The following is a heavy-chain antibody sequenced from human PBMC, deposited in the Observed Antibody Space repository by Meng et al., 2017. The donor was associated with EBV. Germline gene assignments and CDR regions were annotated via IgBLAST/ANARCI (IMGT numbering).Heavy chain of an antibody. CDR2: FLPTLGAP. D-gene: IGHD3-10*01. CDR3: ASESGRGYTPDY. CDR1: GGPFRNYA. J-gene: IGHJ4*02. Sequence: QVQLVQSAAGVNKPWSSVKVSCKTSGGPFRNYAISWVRQAPGQGLEWLGGFLPTLGAPNYAQKFHGRVSITADESTSTHYMDLSSLRSEDTAVYYCASESGRGYTPDYWGQGTLVTVSS. V-gene: IGHV1-69*01.